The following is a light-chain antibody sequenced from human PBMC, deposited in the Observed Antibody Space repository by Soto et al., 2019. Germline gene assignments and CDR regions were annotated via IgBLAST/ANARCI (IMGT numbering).Light chain of an antibody. CDR2: EVI. V-gene: IGLV2-8*01. CDR3: SSYAGTYTVL. J-gene: IGLJ2*01. Sequence: QSVLTQPPSASGSPGQSVTISCTGSSSDVGGYEYVSWYQQHPGKAPKLIIYEVIKRPSGVPDRFSGSKSGNTASLTVSGLQAEDEADYYCSSYAGTYTVLFGGGTQLTVL. CDR1: SSDVGGYEY.